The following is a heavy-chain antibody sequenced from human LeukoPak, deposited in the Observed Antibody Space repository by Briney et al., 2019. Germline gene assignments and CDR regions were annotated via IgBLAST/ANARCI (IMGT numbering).Heavy chain of an antibody. CDR3: ARSHAYDGWDY. Sequence: SETLSLTCTVSGGSISSHYWSWIRQPPGKGLEWIGYIYYSGSTNYNPSLKSRVTISVDTSKNQFSLKLSSVTAADTAVYYCARSHAYDGWDYWGQGTLVTVSS. CDR1: GGSISSHY. J-gene: IGHJ4*02. D-gene: IGHD3-16*01. V-gene: IGHV4-59*11. CDR2: IYYSGST.